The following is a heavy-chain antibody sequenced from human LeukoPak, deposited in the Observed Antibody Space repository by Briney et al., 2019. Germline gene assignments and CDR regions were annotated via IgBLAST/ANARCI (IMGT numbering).Heavy chain of an antibody. CDR2: INHSGST. V-gene: IGHV4-34*01. CDR1: GGSFSGYY. D-gene: IGHD6-19*01. CDR3: ARHRRIAVAGGVDY. J-gene: IGHJ4*02. Sequence: SETLSLTCAVYGGSFSGYYWSWIRQPPGKGLEWIGEINHSGSTNYNPSLKSRVTISVDTSKNQFSLKLSSVTAADTAVYYCARHRRIAVAGGVDYWGQGTLVTVSS.